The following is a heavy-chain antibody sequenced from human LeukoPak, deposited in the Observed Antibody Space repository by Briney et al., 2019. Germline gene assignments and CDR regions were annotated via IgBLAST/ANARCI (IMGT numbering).Heavy chain of an antibody. Sequence: GGSLRLSCAASGFTFSSYSMTWVRQAPGKGLEWVSAISGSGGSTYYADSVKGRFTISRDNSKDTLYLQMNSLRAEDTAVYYCAKDQEEPRGWFDPWGQGTLVTVSS. CDR2: ISGSGGST. V-gene: IGHV3-23*01. CDR3: AKDQEEPRGWFDP. J-gene: IGHJ5*02. CDR1: GFTFSSYS.